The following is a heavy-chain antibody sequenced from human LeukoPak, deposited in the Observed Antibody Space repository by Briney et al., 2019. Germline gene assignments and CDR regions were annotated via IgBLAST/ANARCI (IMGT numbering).Heavy chain of an antibody. CDR2: INHSGST. J-gene: IGHJ4*02. D-gene: IGHD3-16*02. Sequence: PSETLSLTCAVYGESFNDYYWSWIRQPPGKGLEWIGEINHSGSTNYNSSLKSRVTISWDTSKNQFSLKLRSVTAADTATYYCARFSHHYNYVWGSFRYDYWGQGTLVTV. V-gene: IGHV4-34*01. CDR3: ARFSHHYNYVWGSFRYDY. CDR1: GESFNDYY.